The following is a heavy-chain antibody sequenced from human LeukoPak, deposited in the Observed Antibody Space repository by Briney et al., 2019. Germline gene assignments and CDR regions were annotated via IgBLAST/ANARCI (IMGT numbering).Heavy chain of an antibody. D-gene: IGHD6-19*01. CDR3: ARDLSGHDAFDI. J-gene: IGHJ3*02. CDR1: GGSISSGDYY. Sequence: PSETLSLTCTVSGGSISSGDYYWNWIRQHPGKGLEWIGNINYSGSTYYNPSLKGRVIISVDTSKSQFSLKLSSVTVADTAVYYCARDLSGHDAFDIWGQGTMVTVSS. V-gene: IGHV4-31*03. CDR2: INYSGST.